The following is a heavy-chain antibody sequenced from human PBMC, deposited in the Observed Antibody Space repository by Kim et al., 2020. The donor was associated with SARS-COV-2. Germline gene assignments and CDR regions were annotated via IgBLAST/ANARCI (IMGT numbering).Heavy chain of an antibody. D-gene: IGHD2-15*01. CDR3: AKDIAWVVVAAMVDY. V-gene: IGHV3-23*01. J-gene: IGHJ4*02. Sequence: GGSLRLSCAASGFTFSSYAMSWVRQAPGKGLEWVSAISGSGGSTYYADSVKGRFTISRDNSKNTLYLQMNSLRAEEPAVYYCAKDIAWVVVAAMVDYWGQGTLVTVSS. CDR2: ISGSGGST. CDR1: GFTFSSYA.